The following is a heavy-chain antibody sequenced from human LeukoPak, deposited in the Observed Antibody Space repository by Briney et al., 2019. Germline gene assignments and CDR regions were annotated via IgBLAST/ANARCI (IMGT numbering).Heavy chain of an antibody. V-gene: IGHV3-74*01. CDR3: ARSLGYSSGG. Sequence: GGSLRLSCAASGFPFRSHWMHWVRQVPGKGLVWVSHISTDGTTTNYADSVKGRFTISRDDAKDTLYLQLNSLRAEDTAIYYCARSLGYSSGGWGQGTLVTVSS. CDR2: ISTDGTTT. D-gene: IGHD2-15*01. J-gene: IGHJ4*02. CDR1: GFPFRSHW.